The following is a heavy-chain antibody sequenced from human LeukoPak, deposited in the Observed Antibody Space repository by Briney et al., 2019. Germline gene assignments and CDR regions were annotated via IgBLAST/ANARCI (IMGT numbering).Heavy chain of an antibody. Sequence: ASVKVSCKASGGTFSSYAISWVRQAPGQGLEWMGGIIPIFGTANYAQKFQGRVTITADESTSTAYMELSSLRSEDTAVYYCARDFSEVGATPYYFDYWGQGTLVTVSS. CDR2: IIPIFGTA. V-gene: IGHV1-69*13. D-gene: IGHD1-26*01. J-gene: IGHJ4*02. CDR1: GGTFSSYA. CDR3: ARDFSEVGATPYYFDY.